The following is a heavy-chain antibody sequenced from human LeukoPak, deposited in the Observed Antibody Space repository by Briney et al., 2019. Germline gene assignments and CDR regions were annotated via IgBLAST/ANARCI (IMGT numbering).Heavy chain of an antibody. CDR3: AKSGMIRGAMDV. D-gene: IGHD3-10*01. CDR2: ISDSGGST. J-gene: IGHJ6*02. V-gene: IGHV3-23*01. CDR1: GLTVSTNY. Sequence: GGSLRLSCAASGLTVSTNYMSWVRQAPGRGLEWVSVISDSGGSTLYADSVKGRFTVSRDNSKNTLYLQMNSLRVEDTAVYYCAKSGMIRGAMDVWGQGTTVTVSS.